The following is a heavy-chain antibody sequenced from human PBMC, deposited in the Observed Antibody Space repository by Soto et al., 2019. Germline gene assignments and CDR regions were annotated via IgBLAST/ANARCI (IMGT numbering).Heavy chain of an antibody. CDR1: GFTFSSYA. D-gene: IGHD2-8*02. J-gene: IGHJ4*02. V-gene: IGHV3-23*01. Sequence: DVQLLESGGGLVQPEGSLRLSCAASGFTFSSYAMGWVRQGPGKGLEWVAVVSIGGSTHYADSVRGRFTISRDNAKNTLALQMNSLTAEDTAVYFCAKPRCAGGHLGFWGQGALVTVSS. CDR2: VSIGGST. CDR3: AKPRCAGGHLGF.